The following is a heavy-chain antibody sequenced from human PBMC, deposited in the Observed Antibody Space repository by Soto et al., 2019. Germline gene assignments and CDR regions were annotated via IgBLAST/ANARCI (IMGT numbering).Heavy chain of an antibody. J-gene: IGHJ6*02. CDR1: GFSISSNY. V-gene: IGHV3-53*02. D-gene: IGHD2-21*01. CDR3: ARKPPSAIQGWAFGMDV. CDR2: TFSGGNT. Sequence: ELQLVETGGGLIQTGGSLRLSCAASGFSISSNYIAWVRQPPGKGLEWVSTTFSGGNTEYAASVKGRCSISRDNYMNTLYLQMDNLRVEDTAVYYCARKPPSAIQGWAFGMDVWGQGTTVSVSS.